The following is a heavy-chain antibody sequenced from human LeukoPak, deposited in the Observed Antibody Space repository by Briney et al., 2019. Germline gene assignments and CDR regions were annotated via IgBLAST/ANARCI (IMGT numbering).Heavy chain of an antibody. J-gene: IGHJ4*02. V-gene: IGHV4-31*03. CDR3: ASTNMVRGAPVDY. CDR2: IYYSGST. D-gene: IGHD3-10*01. Sequence: SETLSLTCTVSGGSISSGGYYGSWIRQHPGKGLEWIGYIYYSGSTYYNPSLKSRVTISVDTSKNQFSLKLSSVTAADTAVYYCASTNMVRGAPVDYWGQGTLVTVSS. CDR1: GGSISSGGYY.